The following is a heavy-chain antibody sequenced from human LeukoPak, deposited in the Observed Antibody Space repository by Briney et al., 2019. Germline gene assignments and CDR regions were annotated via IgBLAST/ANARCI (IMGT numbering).Heavy chain of an antibody. D-gene: IGHD3-10*01. CDR2: ISGDGAST. Sequence: GWSLTLSCAAPGFTFAIHAMTWARQDPGKGQEWVSGISGDGASTHTAESVQGQLTISRDNSQNTLFLQMNSLRVENTAIYYCAKDSYVSGRPLHTFDVWGQGTMVTVSS. V-gene: IGHV3-23*01. J-gene: IGHJ3*01. CDR1: GFTFAIHA. CDR3: AKDSYVSGRPLHTFDV.